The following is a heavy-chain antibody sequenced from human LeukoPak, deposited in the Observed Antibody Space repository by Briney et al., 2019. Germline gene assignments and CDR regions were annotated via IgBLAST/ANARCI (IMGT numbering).Heavy chain of an antibody. J-gene: IGHJ4*02. CDR2: INSDGSWT. CDR1: GSYW. D-gene: IGHD5-24*01. V-gene: IGHV3-74*01. Sequence: GGSLRLSCAASGSYWMHWVRQAPGKGLVWVSHINSDGSWTSYADSVKGRFTISRDNSKNTLYLQMNSLRAEDTAVYYCAKDRRDGYSYFDYWGQGTLVTVSS. CDR3: AKDRRDGYSYFDY.